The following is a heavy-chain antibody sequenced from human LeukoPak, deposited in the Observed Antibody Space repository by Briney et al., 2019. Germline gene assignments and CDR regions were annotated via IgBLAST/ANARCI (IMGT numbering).Heavy chain of an antibody. Sequence: PGGSLRLSCAASGFXFSSYGIHWVRQAPGKGLEWVSSIAITGDTYCLGSVKGRFTISRENAKNSLYLQMNSLRAGDTAVYYCTRGLTGGLDSWGQGTLVTVSS. CDR2: IAITGDT. J-gene: IGHJ5*01. D-gene: IGHD1-26*01. CDR3: TRGLTGGLDS. CDR1: GFXFSSYG. V-gene: IGHV3-13*04.